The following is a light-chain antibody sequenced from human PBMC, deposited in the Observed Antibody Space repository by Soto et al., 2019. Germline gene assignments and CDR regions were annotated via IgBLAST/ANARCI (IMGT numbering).Light chain of an antibody. CDR1: SSNIGTNA. J-gene: IGLJ2*01. CDR2: STN. V-gene: IGLV1-44*01. Sequence: QSVLTQPPSASGTSGQRVTISCSGSSSNIGTNAVNWYQQLPGTAPKLLIYSTNQRPSGVPDRFSGSKSGTSASLAISGLQSEDEADYYCAAWDDSLNVVFGGGTKVNVL. CDR3: AAWDDSLNVV.